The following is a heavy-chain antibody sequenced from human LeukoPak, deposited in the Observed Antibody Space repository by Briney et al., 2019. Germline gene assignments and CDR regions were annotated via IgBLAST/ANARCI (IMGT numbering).Heavy chain of an antibody. CDR3: ARGQVGATPSGLSHFDY. Sequence: GGSLRLSCAASGFTFDDYAMHWVRQPPGKGLEWVSGISWNSGSIRYADSVKGRFTISRDNAKNSLYLQMNSLRAEDTALYYCARGQVGATPSGLSHFDYWGQGTLVTVSS. CDR2: ISWNSGSI. CDR1: GFTFDDYA. J-gene: IGHJ4*02. D-gene: IGHD1-26*01. V-gene: IGHV3-9*01.